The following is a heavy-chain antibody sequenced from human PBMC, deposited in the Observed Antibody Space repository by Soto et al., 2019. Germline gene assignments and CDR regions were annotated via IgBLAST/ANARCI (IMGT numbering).Heavy chain of an antibody. D-gene: IGHD6-13*01. CDR3: VRRHVSATGIDWFDP. J-gene: IGHJ5*02. V-gene: IGHV1-3*01. CDR1: GYTFTSYG. CDR2: INAANGDT. Sequence: ASVKFSCKASGYTFTSYGIHWLRQAPGQRLEWMGSINAANGDTKYSPKFQGRVTITRDTSASTAYIELSSLRSEDTAVYYCVRRHVSATGIDWFDPSGQGTLVTVSS.